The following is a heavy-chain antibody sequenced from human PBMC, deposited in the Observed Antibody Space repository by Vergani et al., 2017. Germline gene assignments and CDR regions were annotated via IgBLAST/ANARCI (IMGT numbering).Heavy chain of an antibody. CDR1: GGSFSGYY. J-gene: IGHJ6*03. Sequence: QVQLQQWGAGLLKPSETLSLTCAVYGGSFSGYYWCWICHPPADGLEWIGEINHSGSTNYNPSLKIRVTISVDTSKNQFSLTLSCVTAADTAVYYCARVHPGRSYSYVYYYMVVWGRGTTVTVSS. CDR2: INHSGST. CDR3: ARVHPGRSYSYVYYYMVV. V-gene: IGHV4-34*01. D-gene: IGHD2-15*01.